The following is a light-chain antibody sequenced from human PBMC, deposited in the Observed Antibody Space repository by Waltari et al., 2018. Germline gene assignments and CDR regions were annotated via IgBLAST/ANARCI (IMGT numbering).Light chain of an antibody. CDR3: ASHTIDGVVL. CDR1: GSAGGASDY. CDR2: DVT. Sequence: QSALTQTASVSGSPGQSITISCTGIGSAGGASDYVSWFQHLPGTAPQVIIYDVTNRPSGVSDRFSASKSANPASLTISGLQPEDEGHYYCASHTIDGVVLFGGGTKVTVL. J-gene: IGLJ2*01. V-gene: IGLV2-14*03.